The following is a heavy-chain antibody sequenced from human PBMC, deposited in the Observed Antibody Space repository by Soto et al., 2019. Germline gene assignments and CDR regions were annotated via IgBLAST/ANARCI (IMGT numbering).Heavy chain of an antibody. CDR3: ARVQEYDFWSGYVDY. J-gene: IGHJ4*02. CDR2: IYYRGTT. V-gene: IGHV4-31*03. CDR1: GGSISSGDSY. Sequence: SETLSLTCTVSGGSISSGDSYWTWIRQHPGKGLEWIGYIYYRGTTYYNPSLKRRVTISIDTSKNQFSLTLTSVTAADTAVYYCARVQEYDFWSGYVDYWGQGTLVTVSS. D-gene: IGHD3-3*01.